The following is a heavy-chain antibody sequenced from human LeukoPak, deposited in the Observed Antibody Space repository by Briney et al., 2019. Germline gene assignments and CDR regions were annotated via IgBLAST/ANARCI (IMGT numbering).Heavy chain of an antibody. V-gene: IGHV3-30*03. Sequence: QTGRSLRLSCAASGFTFSSYGMHWVRQAPGKGLEWVAVISYDGSNKYYADSVKGRFTISRDNSKNTLYLQMNSLRAEDTAVYYCARDGLQLSAFDIWGQGTMVTVSS. CDR1: GFTFSSYG. J-gene: IGHJ3*02. CDR3: ARDGLQLSAFDI. CDR2: ISYDGSNK. D-gene: IGHD5-24*01.